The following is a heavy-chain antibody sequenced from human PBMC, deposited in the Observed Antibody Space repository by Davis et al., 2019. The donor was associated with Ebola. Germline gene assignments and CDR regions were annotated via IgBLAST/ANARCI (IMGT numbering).Heavy chain of an antibody. CDR1: GFTFSNAW. Sequence: GESLKISCAASGFTFSNAWMSWVRQAPGKGLEWVGRIKSKIDGGTTDYAAPVKGRFTISRDDSKNTLYLQMKSLKTEDTAVYYCTAHYDFWSGYHYYYYYGMDVWDQGTTVTVSS. J-gene: IGHJ6*02. CDR3: TAHYDFWSGYHYYYYYGMDV. D-gene: IGHD3-3*01. CDR2: IKSKIDGGTT. V-gene: IGHV3-15*01.